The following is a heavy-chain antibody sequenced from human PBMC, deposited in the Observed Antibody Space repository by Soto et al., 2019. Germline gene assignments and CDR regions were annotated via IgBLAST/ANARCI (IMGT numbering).Heavy chain of an antibody. V-gene: IGHV3-30*03. CDR1: GFTFSSYG. Sequence: GGSLRLSCAASGFTFSSYGMHWVRQAPGKGLEWVAVISYDGSNKYYADSVKGRFTISRDNSKNTLYLQMNSLRAEDQAVYYCAAETRYYDFWSGYSIHHYYYYGMDVWGQGTTVTVSS. J-gene: IGHJ6*02. CDR2: ISYDGSNK. D-gene: IGHD3-3*01. CDR3: AAETRYYDFWSGYSIHHYYYYGMDV.